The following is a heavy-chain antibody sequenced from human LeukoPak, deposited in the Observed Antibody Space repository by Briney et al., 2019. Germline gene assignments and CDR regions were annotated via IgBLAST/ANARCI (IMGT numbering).Heavy chain of an antibody. D-gene: IGHD6-19*01. CDR3: ARGRIAVAGTGYYYGMDV. J-gene: IGHJ6*02. CDR2: MNPNSGNT. Sequence: ASVKVSCKASGYTFTSYDINWVRQATGQGLEWMGWMNPNSGNTGYAHKFQGRVTMTRNTSISTAYMELSSLRSEDTAVYYCARGRIAVAGTGYYYGMDVWGQGTTVTVSS. V-gene: IGHV1-8*01. CDR1: GYTFTSYD.